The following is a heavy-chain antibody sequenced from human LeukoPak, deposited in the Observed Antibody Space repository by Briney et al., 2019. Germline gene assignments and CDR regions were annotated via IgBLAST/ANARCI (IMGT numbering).Heavy chain of an antibody. Sequence: SLRLSCAASGFTFSNSWMHWVCQAPEKGLEWVADIKCDGSEKFYVDSVKGRLTISRDNAKNSLYLQVNSLRAEDMTVYYCVRGVGSSTSCYVRAFDIWGQGTMVTVSS. CDR2: IKCDGSEK. V-gene: IGHV3-52*01. CDR3: VRGVGSSTSCYVRAFDI. CDR1: GFTFSNSW. D-gene: IGHD2-2*01. J-gene: IGHJ3*02.